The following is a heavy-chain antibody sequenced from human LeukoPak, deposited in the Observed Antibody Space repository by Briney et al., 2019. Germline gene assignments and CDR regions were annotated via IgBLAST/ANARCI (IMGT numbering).Heavy chain of an antibody. J-gene: IGHJ4*02. CDR3: ARTMALAAGSDY. CDR1: GGSISSGSYY. D-gene: IGHD6-13*01. CDR2: IYTSGST. Sequence: KPSETLSLTCTVSGGSISSGSYYWSWIRHPAGKGLEWIGHIYTSGSTNYNPSLKSRVTISVDTSKNQFSLKLSSVTAADTAVYYCARTMALAAGSDYWGQGTLVTVSS. V-gene: IGHV4-61*09.